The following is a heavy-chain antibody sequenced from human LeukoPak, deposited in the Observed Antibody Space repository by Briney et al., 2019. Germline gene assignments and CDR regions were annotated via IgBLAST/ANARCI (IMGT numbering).Heavy chain of an antibody. CDR1: GFTFSTYG. CDR3: ARDLTPYCSSTSCHWFDP. CDR2: ISGNGRST. Sequence: GGSLRLSCAASGFTFSTYGLHWVRQAPGKGLEWVSTISGNGRSTYYGDSVKGRFTISRDNSKNTLYLQMNSLRAEDTAVYYCARDLTPYCSSTSCHWFDPWGQGTLVTVSS. V-gene: IGHV3-NL1*01. J-gene: IGHJ5*02. D-gene: IGHD2-2*01.